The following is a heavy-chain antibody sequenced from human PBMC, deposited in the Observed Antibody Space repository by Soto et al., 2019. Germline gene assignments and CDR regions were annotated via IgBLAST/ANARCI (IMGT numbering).Heavy chain of an antibody. CDR2: ISTYDGNT. CDR1: GYTYRTYG. D-gene: IGHD6-6*01. V-gene: IGHV1-18*01. CDR3: ARKSSSSSWFDP. J-gene: IGHJ5*02. Sequence: ASLKVYCNAAGYTYRTYGSTWVRQAPGQGLEWMGWISTYDGNTDYAQKLQGRVTMTTDTSTRTADTELRSLRPGDTAVYYCARKSSSSSWFDPWGQGTLVTVSS.